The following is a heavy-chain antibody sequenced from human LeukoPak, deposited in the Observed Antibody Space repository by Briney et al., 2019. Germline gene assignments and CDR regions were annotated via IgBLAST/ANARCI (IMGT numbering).Heavy chain of an antibody. V-gene: IGHV1-24*01. CDR1: GYTLTQLA. Sequence: ASVKVSCKVPGYTLTQLAMHWMRQAPGKGLEWMGGFDPEDGETVYAQKFQDRVAMTEDTSTDTANMELTSLASEDTAVYYCATQARGYFYYWGQGTLVTVSS. CDR2: FDPEDGET. J-gene: IGHJ4*02. CDR3: ATQARGYFYY.